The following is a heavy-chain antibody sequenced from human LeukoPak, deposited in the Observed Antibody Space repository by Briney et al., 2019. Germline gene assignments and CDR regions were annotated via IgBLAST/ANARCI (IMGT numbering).Heavy chain of an antibody. V-gene: IGHV3-15*01. J-gene: IGHJ4*02. CDR2: VKSKRDGGTI. CDR3: TTVGSAWNFDY. D-gene: IGHD6-25*01. Sequence: GGSLRLSCAASGFTFSNAWMTWVRQAPGKGLEWVARVKSKRDGGTIDYAAPVKGRFTISRDDSKDTLYLRMNSLEIEDAAVYYCTTVGSAWNFDYWGQGTLVTVSS. CDR1: GFTFSNAW.